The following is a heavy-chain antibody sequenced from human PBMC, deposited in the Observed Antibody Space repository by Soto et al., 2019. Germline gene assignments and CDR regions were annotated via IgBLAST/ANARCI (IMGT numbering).Heavy chain of an antibody. D-gene: IGHD3-16*01. J-gene: IGHJ4*02. CDR3: ATYRWGSSIDY. CDR1: GFTFSSYE. Sequence: EVQLVESGGNLVQPGGSLRLSCAASGFTFSSYEMNWVRPAPGKGLEWVSYISSSGNTIYYADSVKGRFTISRDNAKNSLYLQMNSLRAEDTAVYYCATYRWGSSIDYCGQGTLVTVSS. CDR2: ISSSGNTI. V-gene: IGHV3-48*03.